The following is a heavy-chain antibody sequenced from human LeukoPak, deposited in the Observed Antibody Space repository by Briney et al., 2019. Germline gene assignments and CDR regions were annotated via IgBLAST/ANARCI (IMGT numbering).Heavy chain of an antibody. V-gene: IGHV3-30*14. CDR3: ARGPGDYYDSSGYLPH. J-gene: IGHJ4*02. Sequence: QPGGSLRLSCAASGFTFSSYGMHWVRQAPGKGLEWVAVTSYDGSNKDYADSVKGRFTISRDNAKNTLYLQMNSLRAEDTAVYYCARGPGDYYDSSGYLPHWGQGTLVTVSS. CDR1: GFTFSSYG. CDR2: TSYDGSNK. D-gene: IGHD3-22*01.